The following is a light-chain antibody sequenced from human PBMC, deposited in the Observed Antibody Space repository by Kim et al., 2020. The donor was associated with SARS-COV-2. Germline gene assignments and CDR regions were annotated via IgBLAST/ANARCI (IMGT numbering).Light chain of an antibody. Sequence: SVALGQTATITWGGNIIGSNSVHWYQQKPGQAPVLVISRSTNRPSGIPERFSGSNSGNTATLTISRAQVGDEADYFCQVWASNAVVFGGGTQLTVL. CDR1: IIGSNS. V-gene: IGLV3-9*01. CDR2: RST. J-gene: IGLJ2*01. CDR3: QVWASNAVV.